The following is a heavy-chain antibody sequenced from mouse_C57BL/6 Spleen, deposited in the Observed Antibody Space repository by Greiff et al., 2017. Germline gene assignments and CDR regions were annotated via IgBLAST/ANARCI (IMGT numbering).Heavy chain of an antibody. V-gene: IGHV1-42*01. Sequence: VQLQQSGPELVKPGASVKISCKASGYSFTGYYMNWVKQSPEKSLEWIGEINPSTGGTSYSQKFKAKATLTVDKSSSTAYMQLKSLTSESSTVYYCARHLYYEYDGFAYWGQGTLVTVSA. D-gene: IGHD2-4*01. CDR2: INPSTGGT. J-gene: IGHJ3*01. CDR1: GYSFTGYY. CDR3: ARHLYYEYDGFAY.